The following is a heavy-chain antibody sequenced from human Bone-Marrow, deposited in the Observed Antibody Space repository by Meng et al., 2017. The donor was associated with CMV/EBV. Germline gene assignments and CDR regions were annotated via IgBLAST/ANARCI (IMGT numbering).Heavy chain of an antibody. D-gene: IGHD6-13*01. CDR3: ARDLVDWQQVVPRYCDY. V-gene: IGHV1-2*02. Sequence: ASVKVSCKASGYTFTGYYMHWVRQAPGQGLEWMGWINPNSGGTNSAQKFQGRVTMTRDTSITRAYMDLSKLRSDDTAVYYCARDLVDWQQVVPRYCDYWGQGTLVTVSS. CDR1: GYTFTGYY. CDR2: INPNSGGT. J-gene: IGHJ4*02.